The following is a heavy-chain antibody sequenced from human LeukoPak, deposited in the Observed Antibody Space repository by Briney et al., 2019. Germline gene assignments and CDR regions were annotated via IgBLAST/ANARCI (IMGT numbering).Heavy chain of an antibody. CDR2: IDPNSGGT. V-gene: IGHV1-2*02. J-gene: IGHJ5*02. Sequence: ASVKVSCKASGYTFTGYYMHWVRQAPGQGLEWMGWIDPNSGGTNYAQKFQGRVTMTRDTSISTAYMELSRLRSDDTAVYYCARAGAYSSGWDNWFDPWGQGTLVTVSS. CDR1: GYTFTGYY. D-gene: IGHD6-19*01. CDR3: ARAGAYSSGWDNWFDP.